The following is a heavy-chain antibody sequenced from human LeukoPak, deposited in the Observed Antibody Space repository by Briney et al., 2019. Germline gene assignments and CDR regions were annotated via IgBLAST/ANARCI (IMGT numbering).Heavy chain of an antibody. Sequence: GGSLRLSCAASGFTFSSYGMSWVRQAPGKGGEWVSYISLSTTSIYYADSVKGRFTISRDNAKNSLYLQMNSLRAEDTAVYYCAREPTYSSSWYTTCDYWGQGTLVTVSS. J-gene: IGHJ4*02. CDR2: ISLSTTSI. CDR3: AREPTYSSSWYTTCDY. CDR1: GFTFSSYG. V-gene: IGHV3-48*01. D-gene: IGHD6-13*01.